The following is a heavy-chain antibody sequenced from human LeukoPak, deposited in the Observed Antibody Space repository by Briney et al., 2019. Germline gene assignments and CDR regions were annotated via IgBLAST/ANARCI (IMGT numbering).Heavy chain of an antibody. CDR1: GASIRSGDYY. V-gene: IGHV4-30-4*01. Sequence: PSETLSLTCTVSGASIRSGDYYWSWIRQPPGKGLEWIGYIYDSGCTYYNPSLKSRITISVDTSENRFSLKLSSVTATDTAVYYCARDCSGGSCYGAFDIWGQGTMVTVSS. D-gene: IGHD2-15*01. CDR3: ARDCSGGSCYGAFDI. CDR2: IYDSGCT. J-gene: IGHJ3*02.